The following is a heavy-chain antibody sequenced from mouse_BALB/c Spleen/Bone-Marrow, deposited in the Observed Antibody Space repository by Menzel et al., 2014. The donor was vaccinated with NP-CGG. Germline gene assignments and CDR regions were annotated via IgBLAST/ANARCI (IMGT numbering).Heavy chain of an antibody. CDR3: ARGVYGYVKYAMDY. J-gene: IGHJ4*01. Sequence: EVQLVESGGGLVQPGGSRKLSCAASGFTFSSFGMHWVRQAPEKGLEWVAYVSGGSSTIYYADTVKGRFTISRDNPKNTLFLQRTSLRSEDTAMYYCARGVYGYVKYAMDYWGQGTSVTVSS. CDR2: VSGGSSTI. D-gene: IGHD1-2*01. V-gene: IGHV5-17*02. CDR1: GFTFSSFG.